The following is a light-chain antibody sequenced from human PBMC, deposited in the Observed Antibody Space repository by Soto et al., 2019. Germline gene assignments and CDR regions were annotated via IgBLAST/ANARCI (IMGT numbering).Light chain of an antibody. J-gene: IGKJ3*01. CDR1: QYISNY. V-gene: IGKV1-33*01. Sequence: DIQMTQSPSSLSASVGDRVTITCQASQYISNYLNWYQQKPGKAPKLLIYDASNLETGFPSRFSGSGSGTNCTFTISSMQPEDIATYYCQQYDNLPPSTFGPGTKVDIK. CDR3: QQYDNLPPST. CDR2: DAS.